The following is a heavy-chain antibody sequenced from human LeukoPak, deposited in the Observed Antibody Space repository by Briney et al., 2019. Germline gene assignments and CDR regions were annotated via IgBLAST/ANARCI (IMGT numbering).Heavy chain of an antibody. Sequence: GASVKVSCKASGYTFTSYAMRWVRQAPGQRLEWMGWINAGNGNTKYSQKFQGRVTITRDTSASTAYMELSSLRSEDTAVYYCARRLHSCGCLDYWGQGTQVTVSS. CDR1: GYTFTSYA. CDR2: INAGNGNT. CDR3: ARRLHSCGCLDY. J-gene: IGHJ4*02. V-gene: IGHV1-3*01. D-gene: IGHD3-22*01.